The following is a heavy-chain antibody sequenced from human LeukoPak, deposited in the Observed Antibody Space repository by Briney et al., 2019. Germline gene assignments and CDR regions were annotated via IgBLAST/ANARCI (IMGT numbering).Heavy chain of an antibody. Sequence: PGGSLRLSCAASGFTFSGSAIHWVRQASGKGLEWVGHIRSKTNNYATAYAASVKGRFTISRDDSKNMAYLQMNSLRAEDTALYLCAGGDRNGWYFDSWGQGTLVTVSS. D-gene: IGHD6-19*01. CDR1: GFTFSGSA. CDR2: IRSKTNNYAT. V-gene: IGHV3-73*01. CDR3: AGGDRNGWYFDS. J-gene: IGHJ4*02.